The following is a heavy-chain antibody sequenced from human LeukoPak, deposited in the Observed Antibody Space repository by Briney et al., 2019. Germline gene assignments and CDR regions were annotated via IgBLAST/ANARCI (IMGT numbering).Heavy chain of an antibody. J-gene: IGHJ3*02. V-gene: IGHV1-2*02. Sequence: ASVKVSCKASGYTFTGYYMHWVRQAPGQGLEWMGWINPNSGGTNYAQKFQGRVTMTRDTSISTAYMELSRLRSDDTAVYYCARVVGADSSGSDAFDIWGQGTMVTVSS. CDR2: INPNSGGT. D-gene: IGHD3-22*01. CDR1: GYTFTGYY. CDR3: ARVVGADSSGSDAFDI.